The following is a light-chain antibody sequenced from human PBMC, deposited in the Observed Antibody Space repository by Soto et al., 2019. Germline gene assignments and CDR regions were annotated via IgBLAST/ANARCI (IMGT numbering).Light chain of an antibody. J-gene: IGKJ1*01. CDR3: QQYKSYPT. Sequence: DIQMTQSPSTLSASVGDRVTITCRASQSISSGLAWYQQKPGKAPKLLIYKASSLESGVPSRFSGSGSGTEFTLTISSLQPDDFATYYCQQYKSYPTFGQGTKVEIK. CDR1: QSISSG. CDR2: KAS. V-gene: IGKV1-5*03.